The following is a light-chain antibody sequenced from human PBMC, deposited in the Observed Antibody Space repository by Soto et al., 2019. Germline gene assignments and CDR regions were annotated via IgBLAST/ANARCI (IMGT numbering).Light chain of an antibody. CDR1: QSVFHTSKSKNY. J-gene: IGKJ1*01. V-gene: IGKV4-1*01. CDR3: QQSYSTPVT. CDR2: WAS. Sequence: DIVMTQSPDSLAASLGERATINCKSSQSVFHTSKSKNYLAWYQQKPGQPPKLLIYWASTREFGVPDRFSGSGSWTEFTLPLPRLEAEDLAVYYCQQSYSTPVTFGQGTKVEIK.